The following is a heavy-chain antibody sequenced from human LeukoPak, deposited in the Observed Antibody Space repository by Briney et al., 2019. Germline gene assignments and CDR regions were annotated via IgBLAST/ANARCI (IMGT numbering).Heavy chain of an antibody. D-gene: IGHD1-26*01. J-gene: IGHJ3*02. CDR1: GYTFTSYG. Sequence: ASVKVSCKASGYTFTSYGISWVRQAPGQGLEWMGWISAYNGNTNYAQKLQGRVTMTTDTSTSTAYMELRSLRSDDTAVYYCARGKAQRRGSYRIDIWGQGTMVTVSS. V-gene: IGHV1-18*01. CDR3: ARGKAQRRGSYRIDI. CDR2: ISAYNGNT.